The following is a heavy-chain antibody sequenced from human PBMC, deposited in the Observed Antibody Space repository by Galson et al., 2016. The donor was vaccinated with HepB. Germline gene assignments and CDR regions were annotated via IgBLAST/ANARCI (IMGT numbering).Heavy chain of an antibody. CDR2: INAGNGNT. D-gene: IGHD2-2*01. V-gene: IGHV1-3*01. CDR1: GYSFTSYA. J-gene: IGHJ4*02. CDR3: ARVGEACSSTRCYDMYFDN. Sequence: SVKVSCKASGYSFTSYAMYWVRQAPGQWLEWVGLINAGNGNTRYSQKFQGRVTITRDTSASTAYMELSSLRSEDTAVYYCARVGEACSSTRCYDMYFDNLGQGTLVTVSS.